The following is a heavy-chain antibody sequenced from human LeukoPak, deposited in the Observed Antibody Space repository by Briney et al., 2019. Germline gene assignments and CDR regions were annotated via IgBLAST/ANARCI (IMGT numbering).Heavy chain of an antibody. Sequence: PGRSLRLSCAASGFTFSSYSMNWVRQAPGKGLEWVSFISSSSTKYYADSVKGRFTISRDNAKNSLYLQMNSLRDEDTAVYYCARDLNLDYWGQGTLVTVSS. CDR1: GFTFSSYS. CDR2: ISSSSTK. V-gene: IGHV3-48*02. J-gene: IGHJ4*02. D-gene: IGHD3-9*01. CDR3: ARDLNLDY.